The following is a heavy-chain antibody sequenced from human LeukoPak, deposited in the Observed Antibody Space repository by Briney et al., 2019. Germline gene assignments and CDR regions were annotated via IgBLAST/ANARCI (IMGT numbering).Heavy chain of an antibody. CDR1: GFTFSSYV. V-gene: IGHV3-30*18. D-gene: IGHD3-9*01. CDR3: AKGPKRYNILTGYFVIETAFDI. Sequence: GGSLRLSCAASGFTFSSYVMHWVRQAPGKGLEWVAFISYDGSNKYYADSVKGRFTISRDNSKNTLYLQMNSLRAEDTAVYYCAKGPKRYNILTGYFVIETAFDIWGQGTMVTVSS. CDR2: ISYDGSNK. J-gene: IGHJ3*02.